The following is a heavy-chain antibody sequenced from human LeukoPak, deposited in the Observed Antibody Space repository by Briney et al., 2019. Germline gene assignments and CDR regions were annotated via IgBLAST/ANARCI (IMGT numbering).Heavy chain of an antibody. CDR2: INQDGSEQ. CDR1: GFTFSSYW. J-gene: IGHJ4*02. Sequence: PGGSLRLSCAASGFTFSSYWMSWVRQAPGKGLEWVANINQDGSEQYYVDSVKGRFTISRDNTKNSLYLQMNSLRAEDTAVYYCARALGYCSSASCYYFDNWGQGTLVTVSS. V-gene: IGHV3-7*01. CDR3: ARALGYCSSASCYYFDN. D-gene: IGHD2-2*01.